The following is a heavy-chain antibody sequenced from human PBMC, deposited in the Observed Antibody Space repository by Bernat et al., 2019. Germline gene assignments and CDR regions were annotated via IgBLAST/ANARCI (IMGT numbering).Heavy chain of an antibody. J-gene: IGHJ4*02. Sequence: EVQLVESGGGLVQPGGSLRLSCAASGFTFSSYSMNWVRQAPGKGLEWVSYISSSSSPIYYADSVKGRFTISRDNAKNSLYLQMNSLRDEDTAVYYCARDGSGELDPGIDYWGQGTLVTVSS. V-gene: IGHV3-48*02. CDR1: GFTFSSYS. D-gene: IGHD6-25*01. CDR2: ISSSSSPI. CDR3: ARDGSGELDPGIDY.